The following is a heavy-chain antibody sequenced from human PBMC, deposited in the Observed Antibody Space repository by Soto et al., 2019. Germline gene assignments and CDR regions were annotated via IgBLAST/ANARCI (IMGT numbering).Heavy chain of an antibody. CDR2: IYSSGST. J-gene: IGHJ3*01. V-gene: IGHV4-39*01. D-gene: IGHD3-22*01. Sequence: ETLSLTSTVSAGSLSSSVYHWAWLRQPPGKGLEWIGSIYSSGSTYYNPSLRSRVTISVDTSKNQFSLKLSSVTAADTAVYYCATPVSSGYQGLQVWGQGTIVTVS. CDR3: ATPVSSGYQGLQV. CDR1: AGSLSSSVYH.